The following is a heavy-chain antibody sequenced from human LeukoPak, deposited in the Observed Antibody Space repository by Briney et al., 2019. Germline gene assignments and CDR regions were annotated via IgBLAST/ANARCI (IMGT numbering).Heavy chain of an antibody. CDR1: GFTFSTYW. V-gene: IGHV3-7*01. J-gene: IGHJ4*02. Sequence: QAGGSLRLSCAASGFTFSTYWMKWVRQALGKGLEWVASIKEDGSDKYYVDSVKGRFSISRDNAKNSLYLQMNSLRTEDTAVYYCAKGGHFNFDYWGQGTLVTVSS. D-gene: IGHD5-12*01. CDR2: IKEDGSDK. CDR3: AKGGHFNFDY.